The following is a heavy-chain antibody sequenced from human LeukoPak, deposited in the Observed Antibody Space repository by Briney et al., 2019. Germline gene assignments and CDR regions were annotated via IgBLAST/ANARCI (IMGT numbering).Heavy chain of an antibody. Sequence: NSGGSLRLSCAASGFTFSSYSMNWVRQAPGKGLEWVSSISSSSSYIYYADSVKGRFTISRDNAKNSLYLQMNSLTAEDTAVYYCARDKIVGATHFDYWGQGTLVTVSS. CDR1: GFTFSSYS. D-gene: IGHD1-26*01. CDR3: ARDKIVGATHFDY. J-gene: IGHJ4*02. V-gene: IGHV3-21*01. CDR2: ISSSSSYI.